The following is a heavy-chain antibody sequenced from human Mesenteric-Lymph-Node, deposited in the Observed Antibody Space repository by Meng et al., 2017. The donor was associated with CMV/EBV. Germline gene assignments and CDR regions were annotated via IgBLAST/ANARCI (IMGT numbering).Heavy chain of an antibody. CDR1: SIISGGYY. J-gene: IGHJ4*02. V-gene: IGHV4-31*02. CDR2: IYYSGST. Sequence: SIISGGYYWSWIRQHPGKGLEWIGYIYYSGSTYYNPSLKSRVTISVDTSKNQFSLKLSSVTAADTAVYYCARVHYSYCSGGSCYYFDYWGQGTLVTVSS. CDR3: ARVHYSYCSGGSCYYFDY. D-gene: IGHD2-15*01.